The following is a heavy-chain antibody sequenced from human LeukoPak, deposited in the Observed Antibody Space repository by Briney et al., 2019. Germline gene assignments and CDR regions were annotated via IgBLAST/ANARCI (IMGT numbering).Heavy chain of an antibody. CDR1: GFTFSSYA. J-gene: IGHJ4*02. CDR3: ARDVGATIWLGNYYFDY. CDR2: ISYDGSNK. D-gene: IGHD1-26*01. V-gene: IGHV3-30-3*01. Sequence: GSLRLSCAAPGFTFSSYAMHWVRQAPGKGLEWVAVISYDGSNKYYADSVKGRFTISRDNSKNTLYLQMNSLRAEDTAVYYCARDVGATIWLGNYYFDYWGQGTLVTVSS.